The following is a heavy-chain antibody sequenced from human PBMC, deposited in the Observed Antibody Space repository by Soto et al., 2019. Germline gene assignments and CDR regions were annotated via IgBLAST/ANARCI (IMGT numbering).Heavy chain of an antibody. D-gene: IGHD6-19*01. J-gene: IGHJ4*02. CDR3: ARDRNIEVAGAQPLLP. CDR2: ISVNNDNT. Sequence: QVQLVQSGAEVKKPGASVKVSCKTSGYTFSSYGVSWVRQAPGQGLEWMGWISVNNDNTKYAQKVQGRVTMTTDTSTSTAYMELRSLRSDDTAVYYCARDRNIEVAGAQPLLPWGQGTLVTVSS. V-gene: IGHV1-18*01. CDR1: GYTFSSYG.